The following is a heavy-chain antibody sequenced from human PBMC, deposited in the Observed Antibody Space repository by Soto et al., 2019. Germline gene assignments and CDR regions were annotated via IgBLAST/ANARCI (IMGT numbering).Heavy chain of an antibody. CDR3: ATDVRSRYYGSGRARARYYYYGMDV. Sequence: ASVKVSCKVSGYTLTELSMHWVRQAPGKGLEWMGGFDPEDGETIYAQKFQGRVTMTEDTSTDTAYMELSSLRSEDTAVYYCATDVRSRYYGSGRARARYYYYGMDVWGQGTTVTSP. V-gene: IGHV1-24*01. CDR1: GYTLTELS. CDR2: FDPEDGET. J-gene: IGHJ6*02. D-gene: IGHD3-10*01.